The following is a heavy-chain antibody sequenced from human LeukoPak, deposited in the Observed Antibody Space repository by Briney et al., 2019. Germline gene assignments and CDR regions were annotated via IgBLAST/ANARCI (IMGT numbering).Heavy chain of an antibody. D-gene: IGHD6-13*01. CDR2: ISYDGSNK. Sequence: GGSLRLSCAASGFTFSSYGMHWARQAPGKGLEWVTVISYDGSNKYYADSVKGRFTISRDNSKNTLYLQMNSLRAEDTAVYYCAKERSAAGPFDYWGQGTLVTVSS. CDR3: AKERSAAGPFDY. CDR1: GFTFSSYG. J-gene: IGHJ4*02. V-gene: IGHV3-30*18.